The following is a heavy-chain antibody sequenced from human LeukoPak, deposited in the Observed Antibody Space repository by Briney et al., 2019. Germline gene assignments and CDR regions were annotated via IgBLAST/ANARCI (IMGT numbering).Heavy chain of an antibody. J-gene: IGHJ4*02. D-gene: IGHD6-13*01. V-gene: IGHV3-7*01. CDR1: GFTFTNHW. Sequence: GGSLRLSCVTSGFTFTNHWMSWVRQAPGKGLEWVANIKPDGSEKYYVDSVEGRFTVSRDNTKNSMNLQMKSLRADDTAVYYCVRAGIGAGGTGYWGQGILVTVSS. CDR3: VRAGIGAGGTGY. CDR2: IKPDGSEK.